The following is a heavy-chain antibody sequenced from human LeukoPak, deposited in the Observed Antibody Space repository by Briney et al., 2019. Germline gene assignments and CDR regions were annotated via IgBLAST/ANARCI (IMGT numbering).Heavy chain of an antibody. D-gene: IGHD6-19*01. J-gene: IGHJ4*02. CDR2: IYNSGST. CDR1: GGSSSAYY. CDR3: AREFSD. Sequence: SETLSLTCTVSGGSSSAYYYTWIRQPPGKGLEWIDLIYNSGSTNYNPSLKSRAITSADTSKNQFSLKLTSVTAADTAVYYCAREFSDWGQGTLVTVSS. V-gene: IGHV4-59*01.